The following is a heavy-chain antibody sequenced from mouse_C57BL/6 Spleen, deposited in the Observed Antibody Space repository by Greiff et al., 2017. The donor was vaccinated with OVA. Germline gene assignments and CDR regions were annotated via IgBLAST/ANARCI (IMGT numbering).Heavy chain of an antibody. CDR1: GFTFSDYY. D-gene: IGHD1-1*01. J-gene: IGHJ4*01. CDR2: INYDSSST. CDR3: ASYGTLYAMDY. V-gene: IGHV5-16*01. Sequence: EVQRVESEGGLVQPGSSMKLSCTASGFTFSDYYMAWVRQVPEKGLEWVANINYDSSSTYYLDSLKSRFIISRDNAKNILYLQMSSLKSEDTATYYCASYGTLYAMDYWGQGTSVTVSS.